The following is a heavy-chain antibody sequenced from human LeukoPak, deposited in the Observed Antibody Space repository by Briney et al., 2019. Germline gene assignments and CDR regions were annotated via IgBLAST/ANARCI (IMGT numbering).Heavy chain of an antibody. CDR1: GGSFSGYY. J-gene: IGHJ6*03. Sequence: SETLSLTCAVYGGSFSGYYWSWIRQPPGKGLEWIGEINHSGSTNYNPSLKSRVTISVDTSKNQFSLKLSSVTAADTAVYYCARGRRKGWFGINTLNYYMDVWGKGTTVTVSS. V-gene: IGHV4-34*01. CDR2: INHSGST. CDR3: ARGRRKGWFGINTLNYYMDV. D-gene: IGHD3-10*01.